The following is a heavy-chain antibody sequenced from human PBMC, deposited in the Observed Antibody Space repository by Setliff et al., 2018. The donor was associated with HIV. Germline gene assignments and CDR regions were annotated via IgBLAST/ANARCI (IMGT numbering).Heavy chain of an antibody. CDR2: ISGSGVNS. J-gene: IGHJ4*02. CDR3: AKTSNTGYLFCSDY. V-gene: IGHV3-23*01. Sequence: GGSLRLSCAASGFTFSNYVINWVRQAPGKGLEWISGISGSGVNSYYADSVKGRFTISRDNYKNTVYLQMNSLRAEDTAVYYCAKTSNTGYLFCSDYWGQGTLVTVS. D-gene: IGHD3-9*01. CDR1: GFTFSNYV.